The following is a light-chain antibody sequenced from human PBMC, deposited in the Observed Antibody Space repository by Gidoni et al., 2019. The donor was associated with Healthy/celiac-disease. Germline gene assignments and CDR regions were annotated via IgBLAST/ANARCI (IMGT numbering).Light chain of an antibody. CDR3: QSADSSGTYRV. Sequence: SYELTQPPSVSVSPGQTARITCSGDALPKQYAYWYQQKPGQAPMLVIYKDSERPSGIPERFSGSSSGTTVTLTISGVQAEDEADYYCQSADSSGTYRVVGGGTKLTVL. V-gene: IGLV3-25*03. CDR2: KDS. CDR1: ALPKQY. J-gene: IGLJ3*02.